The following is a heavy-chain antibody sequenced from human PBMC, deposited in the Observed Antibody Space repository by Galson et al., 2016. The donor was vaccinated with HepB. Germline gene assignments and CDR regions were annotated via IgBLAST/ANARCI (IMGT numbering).Heavy chain of an antibody. CDR1: GGSISTTNYY. Sequence: SETLSLTCTVSGGSISTTNYYWGWIRQSPEKGLEWIGTIYYSGSTYYNPSLKSRVTISVGTSKNQFSLILSSVTAADTAVYYCARHPRDRIRYFDYLFTFDPWGRGTLVTVSS. CDR2: IYYSGST. V-gene: IGHV4-39*01. D-gene: IGHD3-9*01. CDR3: ARHPRDRIRYFDYLFTFDP. J-gene: IGHJ5*02.